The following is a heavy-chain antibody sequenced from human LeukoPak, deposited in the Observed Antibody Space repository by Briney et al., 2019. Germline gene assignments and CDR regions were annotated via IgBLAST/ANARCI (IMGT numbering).Heavy chain of an antibody. CDR3: ARGGYDFWSALLGWFDP. CDR1: GYTFTSYG. D-gene: IGHD3-3*01. Sequence: ASVKVSCKASGYTFTSYGISWVRQAPGQGLEWMGWISAYNGNTNYAQKLQGRVTMTTDTSTSTAYMELRSLRSDDTAVYYCARGGYDFWSALLGWFDPWGQGTLVIVSS. J-gene: IGHJ5*02. CDR2: ISAYNGNT. V-gene: IGHV1-18*01.